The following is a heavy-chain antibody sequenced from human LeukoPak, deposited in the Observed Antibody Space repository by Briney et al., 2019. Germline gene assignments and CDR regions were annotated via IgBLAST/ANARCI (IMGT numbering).Heavy chain of an antibody. CDR1: GYTFTRYP. V-gene: IGHV1-18*01. D-gene: IGHD4-17*01. Sequence: ASVKVSCKASGYTFTRYPISWVRQAPGQGLEWMGWITTYNGNTKYAQKLQGRVTMTTDTSTSTVYMDLRGLRSDDTAVYYCARGYDYGDYVGDFDYWGQGTLATVSS. CDR2: ITTYNGNT. CDR3: ARGYDYGDYVGDFDY. J-gene: IGHJ4*02.